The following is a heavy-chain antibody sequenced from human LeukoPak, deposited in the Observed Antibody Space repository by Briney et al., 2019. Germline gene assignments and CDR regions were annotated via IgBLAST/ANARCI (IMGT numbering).Heavy chain of an antibody. CDR2: IYPGDSDT. CDR3: ARHSAYYGSGSYYYYYYMDV. D-gene: IGHD3-10*01. V-gene: IGHV5-51*01. Sequence: GESLKISCKGSGYSFTSYWIGWVRQMPGKGLEWMGIIYPGDSDTRYSPSFQGQVTISADKSISTAYLQWSSLKASDTAMYYCARHSAYYGSGSYYYYYYMDVWGKGTTVTASS. CDR1: GYSFTSYW. J-gene: IGHJ6*03.